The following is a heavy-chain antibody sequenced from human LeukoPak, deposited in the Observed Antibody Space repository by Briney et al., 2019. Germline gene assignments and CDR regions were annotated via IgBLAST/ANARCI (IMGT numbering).Heavy chain of an antibody. V-gene: IGHV3-48*03. J-gene: IGHJ6*04. CDR1: GFTFSIYA. CDR3: AELGITMIGGV. CDR2: ISSSGSTI. Sequence: GGSLRLSCAASGFTFSIYAMSWVRQAPGKGLEWVSYISSSGSTIYYADSVKGRFTISRDNAKNSLYLQMNSLRAEDTAVYYCAELGITMIGGVWGKGTTVTISS. D-gene: IGHD3-10*02.